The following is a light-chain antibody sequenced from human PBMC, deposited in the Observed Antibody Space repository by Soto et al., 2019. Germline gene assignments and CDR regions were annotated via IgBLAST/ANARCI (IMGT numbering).Light chain of an antibody. Sequence: DIVMTQSPLSLVVTPGEPASISCRSSLSLLHSNGHNFLDWYVQKAGQSPQLLIYMGSNRASGVPDRFSGSGSGTDFTLEISRVEAEDAGVYYCMQALQTWTFGQGTKVEIK. CDR2: MGS. CDR1: LSLLHSNGHNF. J-gene: IGKJ1*01. CDR3: MQALQTWT. V-gene: IGKV2-28*01.